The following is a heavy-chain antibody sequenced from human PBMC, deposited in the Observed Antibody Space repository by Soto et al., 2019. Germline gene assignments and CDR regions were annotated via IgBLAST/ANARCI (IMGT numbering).Heavy chain of an antibody. D-gene: IGHD1-7*01. V-gene: IGHV3-74*01. J-gene: IGHJ4*02. CDR1: GFTFSSYW. CDR2: IKTDGSIT. CDR3: AKDMNSVPEY. Sequence: EVQLVESGGGLVQPGGSLRLSCAASGFTFSSYWMYWVRQAPGKGLVWVSRIKTDGSITSYADSVKGRFTVSRDNARDMLYLQINSLRAEDTAVYYCAKDMNSVPEYWGQGTLVTVSS.